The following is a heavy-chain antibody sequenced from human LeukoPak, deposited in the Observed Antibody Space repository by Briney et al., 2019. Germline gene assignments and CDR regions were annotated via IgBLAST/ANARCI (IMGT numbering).Heavy chain of an antibody. V-gene: IGHV3-33*01. CDR2: IWYDGSNK. D-gene: IGHD3-22*01. CDR3: AGGYYYDSSGYYYVYGY. Sequence: GRSLRLSCAASGFTFSSYGMHWVRQAPGKGLEWVAVIWYDGSNKYYADSVKGRFTISRDNSKNTLYLQMNSLRAEDTAVYYCAGGYYYDSSGYYYVYGYWGQGTLVTVSS. J-gene: IGHJ4*02. CDR1: GFTFSSYG.